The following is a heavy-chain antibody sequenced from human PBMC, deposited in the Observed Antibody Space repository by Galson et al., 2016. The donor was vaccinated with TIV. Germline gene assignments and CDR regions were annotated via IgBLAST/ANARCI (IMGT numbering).Heavy chain of an antibody. CDR1: GFTFNNYA. CDR3: AKRINYGGDAFEN. Sequence: SLRLSCAASGFTFNNYAMSWVRQAPGKGLEWVSGISGSGGVTYFADSVKGRFTISRDNSKNTLYLQLNSLGAEDTAVYYGAKRINYGGDAFENWGQGTMVTVSS. CDR2: ISGSGGVT. J-gene: IGHJ3*02. V-gene: IGHV3-23*01. D-gene: IGHD4-23*01.